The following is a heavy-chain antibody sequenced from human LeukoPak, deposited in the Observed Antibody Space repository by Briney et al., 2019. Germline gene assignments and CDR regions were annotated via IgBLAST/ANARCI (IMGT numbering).Heavy chain of an antibody. Sequence: SETLSLTCTVSGGSISNYYWNWIRQPPGKGLEWIGYIYYTGNTNYNPSLASRVTMSIGTSRNHFSLNLRSVTAADTAVYYCARAAYCSGCTCYSGNFQDWGQGTLVPVSS. CDR1: GGSISNYY. J-gene: IGHJ1*01. CDR2: IYYTGNT. D-gene: IGHD2-15*01. CDR3: ARAAYCSGCTCYSGNFQD. V-gene: IGHV4-59*01.